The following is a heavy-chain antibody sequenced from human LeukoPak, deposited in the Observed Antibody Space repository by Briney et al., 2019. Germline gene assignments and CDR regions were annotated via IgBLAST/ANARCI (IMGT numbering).Heavy chain of an antibody. Sequence: ASVKVSCKASGYTFTSYGISWVRQAPGQGLEWMGWISAYNGNTNYAQKLQGRVTMTTDTSTSTAYMELRSLRSDDTAVYYCARGRLRYFDWLSIGDYFDYWGQGTLVTVSS. CDR2: ISAYNGNT. V-gene: IGHV1-18*01. J-gene: IGHJ4*02. CDR1: GYTFTSYG. D-gene: IGHD3-9*01. CDR3: ARGRLRYFDWLSIGDYFDY.